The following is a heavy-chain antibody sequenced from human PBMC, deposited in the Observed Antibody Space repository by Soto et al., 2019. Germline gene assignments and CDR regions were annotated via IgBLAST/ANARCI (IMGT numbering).Heavy chain of an antibody. J-gene: IGHJ6*02. CDR1: GDSVYSNSAT. CDR3: ARSGNYRDVLAV. CDR2: TYYRSKFYN. D-gene: IGHD2-15*01. Sequence: PSQTLSLTYAISGDSVYSNSATWSRTSQSQSRGLEWLGRTYYRSKFYNDYAVSVKSRMTINADTSKNQFSLQLNSVTSEDTAVYYCARSGNYRDVLAVWGRGSTDTVSS. V-gene: IGHV6-1*01.